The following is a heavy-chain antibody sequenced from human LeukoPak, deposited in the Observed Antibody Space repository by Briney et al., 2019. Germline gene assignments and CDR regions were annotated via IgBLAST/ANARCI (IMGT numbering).Heavy chain of an antibody. CDR1: GGSISSYY. CDR2: IYYSGST. Sequence: PSETLSLTCTVSGGSISSYYWSWLRQPPGKGLEWIGYIYYSGSTNYNPSLKSRVTISVDTSKNQFSLKLSSVTAADTAVYYCARHEYYYGLGSYWEGWGQGTLVTVSS. D-gene: IGHD3-10*01. V-gene: IGHV4-59*08. J-gene: IGHJ4*02. CDR3: ARHEYYYGLGSYWEG.